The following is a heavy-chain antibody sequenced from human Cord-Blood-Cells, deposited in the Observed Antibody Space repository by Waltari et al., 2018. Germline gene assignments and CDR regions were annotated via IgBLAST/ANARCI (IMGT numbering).Heavy chain of an antibody. D-gene: IGHD3-16*01. Sequence: EVQLVESGGVVVQPGGSLRLSCAASGFTFDDYTMHWVRQAPGKGLECVAFIRWDGGSTYYADSVKGRFTISRDNSKNSLYLQMNSLRTEDTALYYCAKVLGSPFDYWGQGTLVTVSS. V-gene: IGHV3-43*01. CDR3: AKVLGSPFDY. J-gene: IGHJ4*02. CDR1: GFTFDDYT. CDR2: IRWDGGST.